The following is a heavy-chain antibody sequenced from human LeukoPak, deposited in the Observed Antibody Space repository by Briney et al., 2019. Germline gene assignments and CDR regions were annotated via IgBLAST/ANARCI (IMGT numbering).Heavy chain of an antibody. Sequence: ASVKVSCKASGYTFTGYYMHWVRQAPGQGLEWMGWINPNSGGTNYAQKFQGRVTMTRDTSISTAYMELSRLRSDDTAVYYCARDLEDSSGWYPIDYWGQGTLATVSS. CDR3: ARDLEDSSGWYPIDY. J-gene: IGHJ4*02. CDR2: INPNSGGT. D-gene: IGHD6-19*01. V-gene: IGHV1-2*02. CDR1: GYTFTGYY.